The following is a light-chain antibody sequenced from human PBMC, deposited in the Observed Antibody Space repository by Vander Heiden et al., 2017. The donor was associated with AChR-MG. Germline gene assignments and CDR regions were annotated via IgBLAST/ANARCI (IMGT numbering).Light chain of an antibody. V-gene: IGKV3-15*01. J-gene: IGKJ3*01. CDR1: QSVSSD. Sequence: EIVMTQSPATLSVSPGERATLSCRASQSVSSDLAWNQQKPGQAPRLLIYAASTRANGIPARFSGSGSGTEFTLTISSLQSEDFAVYYCQQYNNWPFTFGPGTKVDIK. CDR2: AAS. CDR3: QQYNNWPFT.